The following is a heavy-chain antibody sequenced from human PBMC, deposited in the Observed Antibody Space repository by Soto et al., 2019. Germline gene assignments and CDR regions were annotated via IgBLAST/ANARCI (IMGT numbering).Heavy chain of an antibody. V-gene: IGHV3-23*01. Sequence: GGSLRLSCAASGFTFSSYAMSWVRQAPGKGLEWVSAISGSGGSTYYADSVKGRFTISRDNSKNTLYLQMNSLRAEDTAVYYCAKDSSGWPSYYYYGMDVWGQGTTVTVSS. CDR3: AKDSSGWPSYYYYGMDV. CDR2: ISGSGGST. D-gene: IGHD6-19*01. CDR1: GFTFSSYA. J-gene: IGHJ6*02.